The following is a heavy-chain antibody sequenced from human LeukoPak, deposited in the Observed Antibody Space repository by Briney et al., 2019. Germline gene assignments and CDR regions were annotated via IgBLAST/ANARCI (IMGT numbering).Heavy chain of an antibody. V-gene: IGHV3-23*01. CDR1: GFTFSDHY. CDR3: ARRRYDSSGYFDY. J-gene: IGHJ4*02. Sequence: GGSLRLSCAASGFTFSDHYMDWVRQAPGKGLEWVSGITGSGGDTDYADSVKGRFTISRDNSKKTLYLQMNSLRVEDTAVYYCARRRYDSSGYFDYWGQGTLVPVSS. D-gene: IGHD3-22*01. CDR2: ITGSGGDT.